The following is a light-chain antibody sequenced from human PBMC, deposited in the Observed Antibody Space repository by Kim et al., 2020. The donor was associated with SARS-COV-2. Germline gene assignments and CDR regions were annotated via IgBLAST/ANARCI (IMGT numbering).Light chain of an antibody. CDR3: NSRDSSGNHVV. J-gene: IGLJ2*01. Sequence: LGPKVRITCQGDSLRSYCASWYQQKPGQAPVLVIYGKNNRPSGIPDRFSGSSSVNTASLTITGAQAEDEADYYCNSRDSSGNHVVFGGGTQLTVL. CDR1: SLRSYC. CDR2: GKN. V-gene: IGLV3-19*01.